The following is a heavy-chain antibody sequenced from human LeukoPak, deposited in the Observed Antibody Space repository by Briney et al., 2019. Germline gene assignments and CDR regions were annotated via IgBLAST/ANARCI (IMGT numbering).Heavy chain of an antibody. Sequence: GRSLRLSCEASGFSFSRYGMHWVRQTPDEGLEWVAVIWYDGSSAYYADSVKGHFTVSRDNSKNTLFLQMNSLRAEDTAVYYCARDYSNVNYYYYYGMDVWGQGTTVTVSS. D-gene: IGHD4-11*01. J-gene: IGHJ6*02. CDR3: ARDYSNVNYYYYYGMDV. CDR2: IWYDGSSA. CDR1: GFSFSRYG. V-gene: IGHV3-33*01.